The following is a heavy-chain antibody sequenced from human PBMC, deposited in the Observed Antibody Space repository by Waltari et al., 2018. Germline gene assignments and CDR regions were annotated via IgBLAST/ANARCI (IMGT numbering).Heavy chain of an antibody. CDR3: AAENPTRSYDLDA. J-gene: IGHJ5*02. CDR2: IYYDGST. CDR1: GDSISSSGFY. V-gene: IGHV4-39*01. Sequence: QPQLQESGPGLVKPSETLSLTCNVSGDSISSSGFYWVWIRQSPGKGLEWIGSIYYDGSTYYSPSRRSRVTISADTSKNQFSLKLTSGTAADTAVYYCAAENPTRSYDLDAWGQGILVTASS. D-gene: IGHD3-16*01.